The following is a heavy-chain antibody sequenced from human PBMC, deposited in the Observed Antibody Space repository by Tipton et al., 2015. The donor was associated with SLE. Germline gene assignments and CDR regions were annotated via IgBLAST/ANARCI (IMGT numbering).Heavy chain of an antibody. CDR3: ARAGVVTPFDY. D-gene: IGHD4-23*01. V-gene: IGHV4-39*07. J-gene: IGHJ4*02. CDR1: GGPISSSSYY. CDR2: TYYSGST. Sequence: TLSLTCTVSGGPISSSSYYWGWIRQPPGKGLEWIGSTYYSGSTYYNPSLKSRVTISVDTSKNQFSLKLSSVTAADTAVYYCARAGVVTPFDYWGQGTLVTVSS.